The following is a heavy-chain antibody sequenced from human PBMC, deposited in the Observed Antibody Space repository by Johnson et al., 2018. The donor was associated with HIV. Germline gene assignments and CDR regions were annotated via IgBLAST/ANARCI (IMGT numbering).Heavy chain of an antibody. D-gene: IGHD6-6*01. V-gene: IGHV3-43D*03. CDR1: GFTFSSYA. J-gene: IGHJ3*02. Sequence: VQLVESGGGLVQPGGSLRLSCAASGFTFSSYAMSWVRQAPGKGLEWVSAISWDGGSTYYADSVKGRFTISRDNSKNSLYLQMNSLRAEDTALYYCAKAGPREYGSSLDAFDIWGQGTMVTVSS. CDR2: ISWDGGST. CDR3: AKAGPREYGSSLDAFDI.